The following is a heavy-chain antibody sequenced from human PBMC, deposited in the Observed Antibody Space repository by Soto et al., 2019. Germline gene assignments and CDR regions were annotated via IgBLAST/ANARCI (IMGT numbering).Heavy chain of an antibody. CDR1: GGSVSSSNYY. D-gene: IGHD3-16*01. CDR3: ARLGGLATISYYFDF. J-gene: IGHJ4*02. Sequence: QLQLQESGPGLVKPSETLSLTCIVSGGSVSSSNYYWGWVRQAPGKGLEWIGSIYYSGNTYYNPCLESRFTIAVDKSHNEFALKVISVTAADTAVYYCARLGGLATISYYFDFWGQGSLVTVSS. V-gene: IGHV4-39*01. CDR2: IYYSGNT.